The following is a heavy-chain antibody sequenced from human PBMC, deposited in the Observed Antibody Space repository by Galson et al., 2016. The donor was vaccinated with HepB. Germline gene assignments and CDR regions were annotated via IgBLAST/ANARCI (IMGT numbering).Heavy chain of an antibody. D-gene: IGHD1-1*01. Sequence: QSGAEVKKPGESLKVSCKGSGYSFTSYWIGWVRQMPGKGLEWMGIIYPGVSDTRYSPSFQGQVTISADKSISTAYLQWSSLKASDTAMYYCARHAPERHYYSGMDVWGQGTTVIVSS. V-gene: IGHV5-51*01. CDR1: GYSFTSYW. CDR3: ARHAPERHYYSGMDV. J-gene: IGHJ6*02. CDR2: IYPGVSDT.